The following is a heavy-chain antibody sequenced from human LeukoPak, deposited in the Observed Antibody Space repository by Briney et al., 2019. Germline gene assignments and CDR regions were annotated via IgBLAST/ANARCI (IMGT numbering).Heavy chain of an antibody. CDR2: IRSKTYSGTT. D-gene: IGHD5-18*01. CDR1: GFTFGDHA. V-gene: IGHV3-49*04. J-gene: IGHJ6*02. Sequence: GGSLRLSCTTYGFTFGDHAMSWVRQAPGKGLEWVGFIRSKTYSGTTEYAASVKGRFTISRDDSKSIAYLQMNSLKTEDTALYYCTRGPTQLRLYYGMDVWGQGTTVTVSS. CDR3: TRGPTQLRLYYGMDV.